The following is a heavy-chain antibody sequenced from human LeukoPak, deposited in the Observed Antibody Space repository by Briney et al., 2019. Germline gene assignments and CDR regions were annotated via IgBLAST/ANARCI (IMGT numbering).Heavy chain of an antibody. Sequence: SETLSLTCTVSGCSISSSNYYWGWIRQPPGKGLEWIGSIYYRGSTYYNPSLKSRVTISVDTSKNQFSLKLSSVTAEDTAVYYCARRGDSYAVFDYWGQGTLVTVSS. CDR1: GCSISSSNYY. CDR2: IYYRGST. J-gene: IGHJ4*02. CDR3: ARRGDSYAVFDY. D-gene: IGHD5-18*01. V-gene: IGHV4-39*01.